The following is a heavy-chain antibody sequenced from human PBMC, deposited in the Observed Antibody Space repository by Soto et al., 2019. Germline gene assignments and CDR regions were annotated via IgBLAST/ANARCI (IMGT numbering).Heavy chain of an antibody. CDR3: ASPYCSSTTCYPKTDAFDI. D-gene: IGHD2-2*01. CDR2: ISSSGSTI. J-gene: IGHJ3*02. Sequence: QVQLVESGGGLVKPGGSLRLSCAASGFTFSDYYMSWIRQAPGKGLEWVSYISSSGSTIYYADSVKGGFTISRDNAKNSLYLQMNSLRAEDTAVYYCASPYCSSTTCYPKTDAFDIWGQGTMVTVSS. CDR1: GFTFSDYY. V-gene: IGHV3-11*01.